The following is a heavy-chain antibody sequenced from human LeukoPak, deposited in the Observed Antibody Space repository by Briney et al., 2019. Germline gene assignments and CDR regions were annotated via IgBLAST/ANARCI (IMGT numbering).Heavy chain of an antibody. CDR3: AREGSSASGQDWYAFDI. CDR1: GFTFRDYY. V-gene: IGHV1-2*02. D-gene: IGHD5-12*01. J-gene: IGHJ3*02. CDR2: MYFNSGAT. Sequence: ASVRVSCKAAGFTFRDYYVQWVRLVPGQGLEWVGWMYFNSGATRYAPKFQGRVTLTGDTSINTVYMELVSLGSDDTAMYYCAREGSSASGQDWYAFDIWGQETMVTVSS.